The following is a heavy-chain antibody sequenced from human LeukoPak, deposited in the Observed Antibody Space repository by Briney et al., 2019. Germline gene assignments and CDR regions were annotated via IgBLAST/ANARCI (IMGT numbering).Heavy chain of an antibody. CDR1: GYSFTTYW. Sequence: GESLKISCKGSGYSFTTYWIGWVRQMSGKGLEWMGSIYPGDSDTKYSPSFEGLVTISADKSITSAYLQWSSLKASDTAMYYCARLRVAEGGYCYYMDVWGKGTTVAVSS. V-gene: IGHV5-51*01. CDR2: IYPGDSDT. J-gene: IGHJ6*03. CDR3: ARLRVAEGGYCYYMDV.